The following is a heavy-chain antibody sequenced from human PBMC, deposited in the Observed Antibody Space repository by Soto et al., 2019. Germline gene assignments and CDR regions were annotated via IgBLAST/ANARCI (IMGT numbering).Heavy chain of an antibody. V-gene: IGHV4-61*01. Sequence: QVQLQESGPGLVKPSETLSLTCTVSGGSVSSGSYYWSWIRQPPGKGLEWIGYIYYSGSTNYKPSLKSRVTIPGGTTKNQVSPKLRSVTAAGTVVYSWARVFEGGYQGRSYAGMAVWGQGTAVTVSS. CDR2: IYYSGST. CDR3: ARVFEGGYQGRSYAGMAV. CDR1: GGSVSSGSYY. D-gene: IGHD2-2*01. J-gene: IGHJ6*02.